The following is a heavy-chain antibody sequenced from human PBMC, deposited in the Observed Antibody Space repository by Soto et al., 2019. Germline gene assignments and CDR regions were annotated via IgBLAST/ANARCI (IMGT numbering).Heavy chain of an antibody. Sequence: QVQLVQSGAEVQKPGASVKVSCKASGYTFTSHGIGWVRQAPGQGLEWMGWISTYNGNTNYAQKLQGRVTMTTDTSTSTAYMEVRSLRSDDTAVYYCATLTYTSGLDYRGQGTLLTVAS. CDR2: ISTYNGNT. V-gene: IGHV1-18*01. CDR1: GYTFTSHG. J-gene: IGHJ4*02. D-gene: IGHD6-19*01. CDR3: ATLTYTSGLDY.